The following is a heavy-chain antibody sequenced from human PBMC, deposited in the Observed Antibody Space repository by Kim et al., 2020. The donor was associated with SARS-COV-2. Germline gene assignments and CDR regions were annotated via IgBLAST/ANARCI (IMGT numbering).Heavy chain of an antibody. Sequence: GGSLRLSCAASGFTFSGYAMNWVRQAPGKGLEWVSPTSDDGSSNYYADSVKGRFTFSRDNSKKMLYLQMHNLRPEDTAVYFCAREETGGGYGSPIDHWGRGTLVTVSS. J-gene: IGHJ4*02. CDR3: AREETGGGYGSPIDH. V-gene: IGHV3-23*01. CDR1: GFTFSGYA. D-gene: IGHD6-19*01. CDR2: TSDDGSSN.